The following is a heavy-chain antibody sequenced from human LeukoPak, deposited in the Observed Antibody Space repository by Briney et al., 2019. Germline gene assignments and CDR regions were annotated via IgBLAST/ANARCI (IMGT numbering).Heavy chain of an antibody. J-gene: IGHJ6*02. CDR2: IYYSGST. V-gene: IGHV4-39*07. CDR1: GGSTSSSSYY. D-gene: IGHD6-13*01. CDR3: ARDPPGSSPPYYYYGMDV. Sequence: SETLSLTCTVSGGSTSSSSYYWGWIRQPPGKGLEWIGSIYYSGSTYYNPSLKSRVTISVDTSKNQFSLKLSSVTAADTAVYYCARDPPGSSPPYYYYGMDVWGQGTTVTVSS.